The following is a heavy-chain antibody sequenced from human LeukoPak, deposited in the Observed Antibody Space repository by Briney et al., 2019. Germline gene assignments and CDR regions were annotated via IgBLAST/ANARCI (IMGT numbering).Heavy chain of an antibody. V-gene: IGHV1-2*02. Sequence: ASVKVSCKASGYTFTGYYMHWVRQAPGQGLEWMGWINPNSGGTNYAQKFQGRVTMTRDTSISTAYMEPSRLRSDDTAVYYCARSFRGWDDAFDIWGQGTMVTVSS. J-gene: IGHJ3*02. D-gene: IGHD6-19*01. CDR3: ARSFRGWDDAFDI. CDR2: INPNSGGT. CDR1: GYTFTGYY.